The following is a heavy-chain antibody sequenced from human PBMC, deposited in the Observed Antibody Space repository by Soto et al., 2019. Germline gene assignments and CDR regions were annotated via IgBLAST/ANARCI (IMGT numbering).Heavy chain of an antibody. CDR2: ISNTGLTT. D-gene: IGHD6-19*01. J-gene: IGHJ5*02. CDR1: GLTFSSYA. CDR3: AKDPLWGQWLEYGYLDQ. Sequence: EVQLLEVGGGLVQPGGSLRLSCAASGLTFSSYAMSWVRQAPGRGLEWVAVISNTGLTTHYADSVKGRFTISRDNSKRPVYLQVNSLRVDDTAVYFCAKDPLWGQWLEYGYLDQWGQGNLVTVSS. V-gene: IGHV3-23*01.